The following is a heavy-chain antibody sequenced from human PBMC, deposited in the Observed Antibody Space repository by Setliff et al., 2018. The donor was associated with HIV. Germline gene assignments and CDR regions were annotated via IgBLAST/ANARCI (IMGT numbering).Heavy chain of an antibody. J-gene: IGHJ3*02. CDR1: GYTFNSYG. Sequence: ASVKVSCKAPGYTFNSYGISWVRQAPGQGLEWMGWNSPYNGNTKFGQKLQGRVTITTDTSTSTGYMELSSLRADDTDRYYCERGGSVITMPTHPFDIWGRGTMVTVSS. V-gene: IGHV1-18*01. CDR2: NSPYNGNT. CDR3: ERGGSVITMPTHPFDI. D-gene: IGHD3-10*01.